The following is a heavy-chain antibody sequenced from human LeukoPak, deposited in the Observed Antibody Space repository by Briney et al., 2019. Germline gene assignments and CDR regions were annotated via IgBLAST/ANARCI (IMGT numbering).Heavy chain of an antibody. J-gene: IGHJ4*02. CDR3: ATDRGY. CDR2: FDPEDGET. CDR1: GYTLTELS. Sequence: ASVKVSCKVSGYTLTELSMHWVRQTLGTALEWMGGFDPEDGETIYAQKFQGRVTMTEDTSTDTAYMELSSLKSDDTAVYYCATDRGYWGQGTLVTVSS. V-gene: IGHV1-24*01.